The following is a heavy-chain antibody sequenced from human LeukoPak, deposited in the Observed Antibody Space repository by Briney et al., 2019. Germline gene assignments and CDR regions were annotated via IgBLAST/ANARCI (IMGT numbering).Heavy chain of an antibody. Sequence: SVKVSRKASGYTFSSYVISWVRQAPGQGFEWMGWISAYNGDRNYAQKFQGRVTMTTDTSTSTAYMELRSLRSDDTAVYYCARGTTYYDILTGLRDYGMDVWGQGTTVTVSS. J-gene: IGHJ6*02. CDR1: GYTFSSYV. CDR2: ISAYNGDR. V-gene: IGHV1-18*01. CDR3: ARGTTYYDILTGLRDYGMDV. D-gene: IGHD3-9*01.